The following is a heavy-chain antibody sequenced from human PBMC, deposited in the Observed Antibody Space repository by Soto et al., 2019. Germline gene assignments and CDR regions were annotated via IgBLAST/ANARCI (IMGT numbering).Heavy chain of an antibody. J-gene: IGHJ6*03. V-gene: IGHV3-23*01. CDR3: ANTGIYDYIWGSYRSAAPNYYYYMDV. Sequence: GGSLRLSCAASGFTFSSYAMSWVRQAPGKGLEWVSAISGSGGSTYYADSVKGRFTISRDNSKNTLYLQMNSLRAEDTAVYYCANTGIYDYIWGSYRSAAPNYYYYMDVWGKGTTVTVSS. D-gene: IGHD3-16*02. CDR2: ISGSGGST. CDR1: GFTFSSYA.